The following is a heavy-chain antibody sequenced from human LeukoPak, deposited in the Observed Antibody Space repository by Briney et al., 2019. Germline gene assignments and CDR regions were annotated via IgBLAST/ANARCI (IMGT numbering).Heavy chain of an antibody. Sequence: ASVKVSCKASGYTFTSYGISWVRQAPGQGLEWMGGISAYNGNTNYAQKLQGRVTMTTDTSTSTAYMELRSLRSDDTAVYYCARDRPHSYYYGSGSAPPDDAFDIWGQGTMVTFAS. CDR2: ISAYNGNT. CDR1: GYTFTSYG. V-gene: IGHV1-18*01. CDR3: ARDRPHSYYYGSGSAPPDDAFDI. D-gene: IGHD3-10*01. J-gene: IGHJ3*02.